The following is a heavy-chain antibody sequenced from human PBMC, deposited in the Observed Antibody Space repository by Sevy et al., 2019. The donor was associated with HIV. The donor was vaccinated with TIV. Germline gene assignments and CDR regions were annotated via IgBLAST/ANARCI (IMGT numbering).Heavy chain of an antibody. CDR2: ISAYNGNT. CDR3: ARDRDMIGAGAGAFDI. CDR1: GYTFTSYG. J-gene: IGHJ3*02. Sequence: ASVKVSCKASGYTFTSYGISWVRQAPGQGLEWMGWISAYNGNTNYAQKLQGRVTMTTDTSTSTAYMELRSLRSDDTAGYYCARDRDMIGAGAGAFDIWGQGTMVTVSS. V-gene: IGHV1-18*04. D-gene: IGHD3-22*01.